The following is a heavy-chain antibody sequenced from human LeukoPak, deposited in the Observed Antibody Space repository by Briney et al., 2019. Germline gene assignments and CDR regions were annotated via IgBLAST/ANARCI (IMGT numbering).Heavy chain of an antibody. J-gene: IGHJ6*02. V-gene: IGHV3-21*01. CDR2: ISSSSSYI. CDR3: ARAVEGIFGVVSCRGDV. CDR1: GFTFSSYS. Sequence: GGSLRLSCAASGFTFSSYSMNWVRQAPGKGLEWVSSISSSSSYIYYADSVKGRFTISRDNAKNSLYLQMNSLRAEDTAVYYCARAVEGIFGVVSCRGDVWGQGTTVTVSS. D-gene: IGHD3-3*01.